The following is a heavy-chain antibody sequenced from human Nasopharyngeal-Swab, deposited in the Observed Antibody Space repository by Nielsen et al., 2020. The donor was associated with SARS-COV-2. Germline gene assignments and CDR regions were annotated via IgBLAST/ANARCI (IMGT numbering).Heavy chain of an antibody. J-gene: IGHJ5*02. CDR1: GFTFDDYA. Sequence: SLKISCAASGFTFDDYAMHWVRQAPGKGLEWFSGISWNSGSIGYADSVKGRFTISRDNAKNSLYLQMNSLRAEDTALYYCAKDIGQQLVHGWFDPWGQGTLVTVSS. CDR2: ISWNSGSI. V-gene: IGHV3-9*01. CDR3: AKDIGQQLVHGWFDP. D-gene: IGHD6-13*01.